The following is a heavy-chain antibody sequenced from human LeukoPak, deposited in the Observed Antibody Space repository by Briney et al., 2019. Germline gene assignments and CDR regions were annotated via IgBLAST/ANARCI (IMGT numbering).Heavy chain of an antibody. Sequence: GGSLRLSCAASGFTFSSHWMSWVRQAPGKGLEWVANIKQDGSEKYYVDSVKGRFTISRDNAKNSLYLQMNSLRAEDTAVYYCARLRLPPARWELRYFDYWGQGTLVTVSS. CDR3: ARLRLPPARWELRYFDY. V-gene: IGHV3-7*01. D-gene: IGHD1-26*01. CDR1: GFTFSSHW. CDR2: IKQDGSEK. J-gene: IGHJ4*02.